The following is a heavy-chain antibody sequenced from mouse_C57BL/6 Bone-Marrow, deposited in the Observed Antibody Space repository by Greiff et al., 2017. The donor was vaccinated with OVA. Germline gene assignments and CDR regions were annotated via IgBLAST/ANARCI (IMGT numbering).Heavy chain of an antibody. V-gene: IGHV1-55*01. CDR1: GYTFTSYW. J-gene: IGHJ2*01. D-gene: IGHD1-1*01. CDR3: ARPIYYDGSSPY. Sequence: QVQLQQPGAELVKPGASVKMSCKASGYTFTSYWITWVKQRPGQGLEWIGDIYPGSGSTNYNEKFKSKATLTADTSSSTAYMQLSSLTSEDSAVYYCARPIYYDGSSPYGGKGTTLTVSS. CDR2: IYPGSGST.